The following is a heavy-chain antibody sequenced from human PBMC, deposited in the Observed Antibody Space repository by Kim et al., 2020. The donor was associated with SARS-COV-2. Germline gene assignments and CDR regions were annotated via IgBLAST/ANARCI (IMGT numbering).Heavy chain of an antibody. CDR1: GGSISSGGYY. CDR3: ASGLYSSSWFGGQPFYYFDY. Sequence: SQTLSFTCPVSGGSISSGGYYWSWIRQHPGKGLEWIGYIYYSGSTYYNPSLKSRVTISVDTSKNQFSLKLSSVTAADTAVYYCASGLYSSSWFGGQPFYYFDYWGQRTLVTVSS. D-gene: IGHD6-13*01. J-gene: IGHJ4*02. CDR2: IYYSGST. V-gene: IGHV4-31*03.